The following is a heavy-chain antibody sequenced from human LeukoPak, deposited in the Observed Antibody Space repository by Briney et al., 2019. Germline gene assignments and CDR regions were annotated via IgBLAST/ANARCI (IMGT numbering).Heavy chain of an antibody. CDR1: GFTFSSYS. V-gene: IGHV3-21*01. D-gene: IGHD2-2*01. J-gene: IGHJ6*02. CDR2: ISSSSSYI. CDR3: ANLIVVVPAASSVYGMDV. Sequence: GGSLRLSCAASGFTFSSYSMNWVRQAPGKGLEWVSSISSSSSYICYADSVKGRFTISRDNAKNSLYLQMNSLRAEDTAVYYCANLIVVVPAASSVYGMDVWGQGTTVTVS.